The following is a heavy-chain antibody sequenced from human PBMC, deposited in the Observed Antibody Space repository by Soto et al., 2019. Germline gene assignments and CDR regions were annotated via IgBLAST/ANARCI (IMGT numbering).Heavy chain of an antibody. CDR3: ARLQYTVVTALDI. V-gene: IGHV4-59*11. CDR2: IYHTVNT. J-gene: IGHJ3*02. D-gene: IGHD2-15*01. Sequence: QVQLQESGPRLVKPSETLSLTCSVSGVSIGSHFWSWIRQAPGKGPELVGYIYHTVNTNYNPALKCRVTISMDTSKNQISLQLSSVTAADTAIYYCARLQYTVVTALDIWGQGTMVTVSS. CDR1: GVSIGSHF.